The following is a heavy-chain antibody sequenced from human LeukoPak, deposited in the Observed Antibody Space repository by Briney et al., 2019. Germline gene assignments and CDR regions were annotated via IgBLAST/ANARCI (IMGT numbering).Heavy chain of an antibody. CDR2: IIPIFGTA. D-gene: IGHD6-19*01. J-gene: IGHJ4*02. Sequence: SSVKVSFKASGGTFSSYAISWVRQAPGQGLEWMGGIIPIFGTANYAQKFQGRVTITADESTSTAYMELSSLRSEDTAVYYCARDHSSGLYYFDYWGQGTLVTVSS. CDR1: GGTFSSYA. V-gene: IGHV1-69*01. CDR3: ARDHSSGLYYFDY.